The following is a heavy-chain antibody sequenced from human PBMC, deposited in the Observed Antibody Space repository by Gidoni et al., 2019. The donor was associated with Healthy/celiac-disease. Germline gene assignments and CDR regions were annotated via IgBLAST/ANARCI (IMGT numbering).Heavy chain of an antibody. Sequence: TFSSYAMSWVRQAPGKGLEWVSAISGSGGSTYYADSVKGRFTISRDNSKNTLYLQMNSLRAEDTAVYYCAKVRGSGWYFDAFDIWGQGTMVTVSS. CDR2: ISGSGGST. CDR3: AKVRGSGWYFDAFDI. V-gene: IGHV3-23*01. CDR1: TFSSYA. D-gene: IGHD6-19*01. J-gene: IGHJ3*02.